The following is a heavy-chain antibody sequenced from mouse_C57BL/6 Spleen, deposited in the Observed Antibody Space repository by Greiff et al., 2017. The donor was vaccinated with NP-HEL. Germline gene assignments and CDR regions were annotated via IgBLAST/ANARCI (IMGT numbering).Heavy chain of an antibody. D-gene: IGHD2-1*01. CDR1: GFTFSSYG. CDR2: ISSGGSYT. V-gene: IGHV5-6*01. CDR3: ARQPLNGNYAWFAY. Sequence: EVNLVESGGDLVKPGGSLKLSCAASGFTFSSYGMSWVRQTPDKRLEWVATISSGGSYTYYPDSVKGRFTISRDNAKNTLYLQMSSLKSEDTAMYYCARQPLNGNYAWFAYWGQGTLVTVSA. J-gene: IGHJ3*01.